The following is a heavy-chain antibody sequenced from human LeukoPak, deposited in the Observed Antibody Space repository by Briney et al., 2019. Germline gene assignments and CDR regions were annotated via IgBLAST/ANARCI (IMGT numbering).Heavy chain of an antibody. Sequence: ASVKVSCKASGYTFTSYGISWVRQAPGQGLEWMGWISDYNGNTNYAQKLQGRVTMTTDTSTSTAYMELRSLRSDDTAVYYCARDLVVPAAMDYYYYYMDVWGKGTTVTISS. V-gene: IGHV1-18*01. J-gene: IGHJ6*03. CDR3: ARDLVVPAAMDYYYYYMDV. CDR1: GYTFTSYG. D-gene: IGHD2-2*01. CDR2: ISDYNGNT.